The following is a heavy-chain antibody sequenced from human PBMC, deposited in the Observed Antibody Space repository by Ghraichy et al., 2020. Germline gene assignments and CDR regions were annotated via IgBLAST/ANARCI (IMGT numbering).Heavy chain of an antibody. CDR1: GYTFTSYY. Sequence: ASVKVSCKASGYTFTSYYMHWLRQAPGQGLEWMGIINPSCGSTSYAQKFQGRVTMTRDTSTSTVYMELSSLRSEDTSVYYCARARMAGPFDYWGQGTLFTVSS. V-gene: IGHV1-46*01. CDR3: ARARMAGPFDY. J-gene: IGHJ4*02. D-gene: IGHD6-19*01. CDR2: INPSCGST.